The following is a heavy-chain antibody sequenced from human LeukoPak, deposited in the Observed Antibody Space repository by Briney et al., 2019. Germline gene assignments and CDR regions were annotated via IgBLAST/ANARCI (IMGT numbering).Heavy chain of an antibody. Sequence: GGSLRLSCAASGFPFSNYWMHWVRQAPGKGLVWVSRVNSDGSTTNYADSVKGRFTISRDNAENTLYMRMNSLRPEDTAVYYCARGYYSSSRFDSWGQGTLITVSS. CDR2: VNSDGSTT. CDR3: ARGYYSSSRFDS. J-gene: IGHJ4*02. D-gene: IGHD6-13*01. CDR1: GFPFSNYW. V-gene: IGHV3-74*01.